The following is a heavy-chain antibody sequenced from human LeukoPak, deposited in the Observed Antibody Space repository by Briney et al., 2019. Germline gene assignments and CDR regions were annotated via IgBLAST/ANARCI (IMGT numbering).Heavy chain of an antibody. V-gene: IGHV4-30-4*08. J-gene: IGHJ5*02. CDR1: DGSISSSSYY. CDR3: ARARTYYYDTYNWFDP. Sequence: SETLSLTCTVSDGSISSSSYYWGWIRQPPGKGLEWIGYIYYSGSTYYNPSLKSRVTISVDTSKNQFSLKLSSVTAADTAVYYCARARTYYYDTYNWFDPWGQGTLVTVSS. CDR2: IYYSGST. D-gene: IGHD3-22*01.